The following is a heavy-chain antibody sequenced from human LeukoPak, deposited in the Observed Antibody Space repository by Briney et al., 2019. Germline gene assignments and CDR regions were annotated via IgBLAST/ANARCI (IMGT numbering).Heavy chain of an antibody. CDR1: GFTFSSYG. D-gene: IGHD6-19*01. CDR3: ARELAVAGNWFDP. Sequence: GGSVRLSCAASGFTFSSYGMHWVRQAPGKGLVWVSRVKSDGSSTDYADSVKGRFTISRDNAKNTLYLQMNSLRAEDTAVYFCARELAVAGNWFDPWGQGTLVTVSS. V-gene: IGHV3-74*01. CDR2: VKSDGSST. J-gene: IGHJ5*02.